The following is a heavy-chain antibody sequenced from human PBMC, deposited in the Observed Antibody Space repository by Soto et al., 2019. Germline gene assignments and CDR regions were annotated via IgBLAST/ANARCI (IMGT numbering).Heavy chain of an antibody. CDR3: ARARDYGSGSAAY. J-gene: IGHJ4*02. Sequence: GGSLRLSCAASGFTFSSYGMHWVRQAPGKGLEWVAVIWYDGSNKYYADSVKGRFTISRDNSKNTLYLQMNSLRAEDTAVYYCARARDYGSGSAAYWGQGTLVTVSS. D-gene: IGHD3-10*01. CDR1: GFTFSSYG. V-gene: IGHV3-33*01. CDR2: IWYDGSNK.